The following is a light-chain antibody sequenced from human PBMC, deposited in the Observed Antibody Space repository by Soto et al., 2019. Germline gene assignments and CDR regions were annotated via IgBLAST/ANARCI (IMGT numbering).Light chain of an antibody. Sequence: AIQMTQSPSSLSASVGDRVTITCRASQGIRNDLGWYQQKPGKAPKLLIYAASSLQSGVPSRFSGSGSGRDFTLTISRLQPEDFATYYCLQDYNYPWTFGQGTKLEIK. J-gene: IGKJ1*01. CDR3: LQDYNYPWT. CDR1: QGIRND. V-gene: IGKV1-6*01. CDR2: AAS.